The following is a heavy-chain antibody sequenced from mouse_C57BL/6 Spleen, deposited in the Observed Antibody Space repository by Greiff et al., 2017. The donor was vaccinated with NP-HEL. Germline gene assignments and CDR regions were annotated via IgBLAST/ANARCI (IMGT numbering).Heavy chain of an antibody. CDR2: ISDGGSYT. CDR1: GFTFSSYA. J-gene: IGHJ4*01. V-gene: IGHV5-4*01. CDR3: ARDRAEYSNYAMDY. D-gene: IGHD2-5*01. Sequence: VQLKESGGGLVKPGGSLKLSCAASGFTFSSYAMSWVRQTPEKRLEWVATISDGGSYTYYPDNVKGRFTISRDNAKNNLYLQMSHLKSEDTAMYYCARDRAEYSNYAMDYWGQGTSVTVSS.